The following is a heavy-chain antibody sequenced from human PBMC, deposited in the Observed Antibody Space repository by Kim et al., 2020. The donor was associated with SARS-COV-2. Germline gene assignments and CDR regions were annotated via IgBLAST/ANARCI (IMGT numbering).Heavy chain of an antibody. J-gene: IGHJ3*02. CDR3: APVPGTALACWDSFDI. Sequence: SGKGRFTISGDDSKNTAYLQLNSLTAEDTAVYYCAPVPGTALACWDSFDIWGQGTMVTVSS. V-gene: IGHV3-73*01. D-gene: IGHD1-7*01.